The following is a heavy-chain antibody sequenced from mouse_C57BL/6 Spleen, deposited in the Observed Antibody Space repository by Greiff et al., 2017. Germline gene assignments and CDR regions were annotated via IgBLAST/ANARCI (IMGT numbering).Heavy chain of an antibody. V-gene: IGHV14-1*01. CDR1: GFNIKDYY. Sequence: VQLQQSGAELVRPGASVKLSCTASGFNIKDYYMHWVKQRPEQGLEWIGRIDPEDGDTEYAPKFPGKATMTADTSSNTAYLQLSSLTSEDTAVYYSTLWVGSSYGCAYWGQGSLVTVSA. D-gene: IGHD1-1*01. CDR3: TLWVGSSYGCAY. J-gene: IGHJ3*01. CDR2: IDPEDGDT.